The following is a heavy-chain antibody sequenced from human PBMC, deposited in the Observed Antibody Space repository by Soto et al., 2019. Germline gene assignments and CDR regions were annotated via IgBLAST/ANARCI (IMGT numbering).Heavy chain of an antibody. D-gene: IGHD2-15*01. Sequence: SQTLSLTCVISGDSVSSNSAAWNWIRQSPSRGLEWLGRTYYRSKWYNDYAVSVKSRITINPDTSKNQFSLQLNSVTPEDTAVYYCAREGLIGCSFTYYYYMDVWGKGTTVTVSS. V-gene: IGHV6-1*01. CDR1: GDSVSSNSAA. J-gene: IGHJ6*03. CDR2: TYYRSKWYN. CDR3: AREGLIGCSFTYYYYMDV.